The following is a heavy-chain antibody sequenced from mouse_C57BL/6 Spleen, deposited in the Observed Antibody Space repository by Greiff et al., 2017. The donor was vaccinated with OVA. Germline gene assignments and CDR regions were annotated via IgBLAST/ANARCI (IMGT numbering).Heavy chain of an antibody. CDR1: GYTFTDYN. V-gene: IGHV1-18*01. J-gene: IGHJ1*03. Sequence: VQLQQSGPELVKPGASVKIPCKASGYTFTDYNMDWVKQSHGKSLEWIGDINPNNGGTIYNQKFKGKATLTVDKSSSTAYMELRSLTSEDTAVYYCARRGYGYGGDWYLDVWSTGTTVTVSS. CDR3: ARRGYGYGGDWYLDV. D-gene: IGHD2-14*01. CDR2: INPNNGGT.